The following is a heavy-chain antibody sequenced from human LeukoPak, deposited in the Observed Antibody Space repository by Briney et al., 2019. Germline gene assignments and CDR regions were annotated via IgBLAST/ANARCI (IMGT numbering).Heavy chain of an antibody. CDR3: GRLVEYYDSSGYPYYYYYMDV. J-gene: IGHJ6*03. D-gene: IGHD3-22*01. Sequence: ASVKVSCKAPGYTFTSYGISWVRQAPGQGLEWMGCLSAYNGNTNYAQKFQGRVTMTTDTSTSTAYMELRSLRSDDTAVYYCGRLVEYYDSSGYPYYYYYMDVWGKGTTVTVSS. CDR1: GYTFTSYG. CDR2: LSAYNGNT. V-gene: IGHV1-18*01.